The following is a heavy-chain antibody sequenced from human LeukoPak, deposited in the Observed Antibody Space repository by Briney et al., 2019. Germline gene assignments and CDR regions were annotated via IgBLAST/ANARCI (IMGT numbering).Heavy chain of an antibody. J-gene: IGHJ3*02. D-gene: IGHD6-13*01. CDR2: IRYDGSNK. CDR1: GFTFSSYG. V-gene: IGHV3-30*02. Sequence: QPGGSLRLSCAASGFTFSSYGMHWVRQAPGKGLEWVAFIRYDGSNKYYADSVKGRFTISRDNSKNTLYLQMNSLRAEDTAVYYCAKLRLRIAASYDAFDIWGQGTMVTVSS. CDR3: AKLRLRIAASYDAFDI.